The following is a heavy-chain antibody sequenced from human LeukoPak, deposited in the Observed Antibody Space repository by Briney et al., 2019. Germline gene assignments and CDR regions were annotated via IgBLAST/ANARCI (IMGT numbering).Heavy chain of an antibody. D-gene: IGHD4-17*01. J-gene: IGHJ4*02. CDR2: INAGNGET. V-gene: IGHV1-3*01. CDR3: ARARWTSTVTTYYLDY. Sequence: GASVKVSCKAYGYSFSDYAVQWVRQAPGQRLEWMGWINAGNGETKYSQKFQDRVTITRDTSATTAYLDLSSLRSEDTAVYYCARARWTSTVTTYYLDYWGQGTLVTVSS. CDR1: GYSFSDYA.